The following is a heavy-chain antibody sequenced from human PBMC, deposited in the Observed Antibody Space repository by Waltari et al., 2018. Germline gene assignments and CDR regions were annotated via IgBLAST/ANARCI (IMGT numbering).Heavy chain of an antibody. CDR1: GYSISSGYY. J-gene: IGHJ6*03. D-gene: IGHD1-26*01. CDR3: ARLTSGSYLHYYYYMDV. V-gene: IGHV4-38-2*01. Sequence: QVQLQESGPGLVKPSETLSLTCAVSGYSISSGYYWGWIRQPPGKGLEWIGSIYHSGSTYYNPSLKGRVTISVDTSKNQFSLKLSSVTAADTAVYYCARLTSGSYLHYYYYMDVWGKGTTVTVSS. CDR2: IYHSGST.